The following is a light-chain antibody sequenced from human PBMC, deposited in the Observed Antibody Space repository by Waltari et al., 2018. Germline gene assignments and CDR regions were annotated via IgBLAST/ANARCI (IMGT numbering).Light chain of an antibody. J-gene: IGKJ5*01. Sequence: EIVMTQSPVTLSVSPGARATLSCRASQSVSSSLAWYQQKPGQAPRLLIYGASTRATGIPARCSGSGSGTEFTLTISSLQSEDLAIYYCQQYDNWPPITFGQGTRLEIK. CDR2: GAS. CDR1: QSVSSS. CDR3: QQYDNWPPIT. V-gene: IGKV3-15*01.